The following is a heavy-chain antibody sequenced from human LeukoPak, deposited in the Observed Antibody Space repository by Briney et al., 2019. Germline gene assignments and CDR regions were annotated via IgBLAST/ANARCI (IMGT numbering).Heavy chain of an antibody. CDR2: IYYSGST. D-gene: IGHD3-16*01. CDR1: GGSISSYY. J-gene: IGHJ5*02. Sequence: SETLSLTCTVSGGSISSYYWSWIRQHPGKGLEWIGYIYYSGSTYYNPSLKSRVTISVDTSKNQFSLKLSSVTAADTAVYYCANVRGGTNWFDPWGQGTLVTVSS. CDR3: ANVRGGTNWFDP. V-gene: IGHV4-59*06.